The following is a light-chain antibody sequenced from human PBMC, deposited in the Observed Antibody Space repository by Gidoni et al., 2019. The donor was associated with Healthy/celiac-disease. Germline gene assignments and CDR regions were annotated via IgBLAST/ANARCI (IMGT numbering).Light chain of an antibody. Sequence: EIVLTQSPATLSLSPGERATLSCRASQSVSSYLAWYQQKPGQAPRLLIYDASNRATGIPARFSGSGSGTDFTLTISSLEPEDFAVYYCQQRSNWPRSWVFGQGTKVEIK. V-gene: IGKV3-11*01. CDR2: DAS. J-gene: IGKJ1*01. CDR1: QSVSSY. CDR3: QQRSNWPRSWV.